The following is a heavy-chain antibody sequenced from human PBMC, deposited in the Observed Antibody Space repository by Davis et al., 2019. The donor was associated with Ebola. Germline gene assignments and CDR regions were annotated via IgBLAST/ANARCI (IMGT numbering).Heavy chain of an antibody. V-gene: IGHV4-59*01. CDR3: ARDIVATRYGMDV. CDR1: GGSFSGYY. Sequence: MPSETLSLTCAVYGGSFSGYYWSWVRQPPGKGPEWIGYISYSGSTKYNPSLKSRVTISGDTSKNQFSLKLSSVTAADTAVYYCARDIVATRYGMDVWGQGTTVTVSS. D-gene: IGHD5-12*01. CDR2: ISYSGST. J-gene: IGHJ6*02.